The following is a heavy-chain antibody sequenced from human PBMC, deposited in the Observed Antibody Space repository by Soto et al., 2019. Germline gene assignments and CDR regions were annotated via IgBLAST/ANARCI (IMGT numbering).Heavy chain of an antibody. CDR1: GYTFTDNF. V-gene: IGHV1-2*02. Sequence: ASVKVSCKASGYTFTDNFIHWVRQAPGQGLEWMGWINPNSGDTTCAQKFQGRVTMTRDTSITAAYMELSRLRSDDTAVYYCARVPTATTTFDYWGQGTLVTVSS. D-gene: IGHD4-17*01. CDR2: INPNSGDT. J-gene: IGHJ4*02. CDR3: ARVPTATTTFDY.